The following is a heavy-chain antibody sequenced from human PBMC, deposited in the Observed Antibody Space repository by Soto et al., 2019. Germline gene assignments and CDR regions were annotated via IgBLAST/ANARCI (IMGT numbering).Heavy chain of an antibody. J-gene: IGHJ6*03. Sequence: SETLSLTCAVYGGSFSGYYWSWIRQPPGKGLEWIGEINHSGSTNYNPSHKSRVTISVDTSKNQFSLKLSSVTAADTAVYYCARGQAFYYMDVWGKGTTVTVSS. V-gene: IGHV4-34*01. CDR3: ARGQAFYYMDV. CDR2: INHSGST. CDR1: GGSFSGYY.